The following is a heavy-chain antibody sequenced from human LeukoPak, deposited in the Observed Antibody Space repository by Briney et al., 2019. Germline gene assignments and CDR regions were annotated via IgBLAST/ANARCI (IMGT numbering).Heavy chain of an antibody. J-gene: IGHJ4*02. CDR2: IYYSGST. CDR1: GGSITSYY. V-gene: IGHV4-59*01. CDR3: ARSPSVLRLGELSSPLHD. Sequence: PSETLSLTCTVSGGSITSYYWSWIRQPPGKGLEWIGYIYYSGSTNYNPSLKSRVTISVDTSKNQFPLKLSSVTAADTAVYYCARSPSVLRLGELSSPLHDWGQGTL. D-gene: IGHD3-16*02.